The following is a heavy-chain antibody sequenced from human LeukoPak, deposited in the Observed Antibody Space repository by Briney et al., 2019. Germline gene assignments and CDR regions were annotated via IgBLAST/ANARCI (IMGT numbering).Heavy chain of an antibody. CDR1: GFTFPNAW. D-gene: IGHD6-13*01. J-gene: IGHJ5*02. CDR2: IKSRTEGGTT. V-gene: IGHV3-15*01. Sequence: PGGSLRLSCAASGFTFPNAWMSWLRQAPGKGLEWVGHIKSRTEGGTTDYAAPVKGRFTISRDDSENTLYLQMNSLKTEDTAVYYCATPGRIPEAANWFDPWGQGTLVTVSS. CDR3: ATPGRIPEAANWFDP.